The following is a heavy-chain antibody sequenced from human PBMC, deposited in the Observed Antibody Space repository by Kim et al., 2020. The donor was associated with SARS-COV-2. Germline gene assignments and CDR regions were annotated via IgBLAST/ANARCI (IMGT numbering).Heavy chain of an antibody. V-gene: IGHV4-39*01. D-gene: IGHD3-22*01. J-gene: IGHJ6*02. CDR2: IYYSGST. CDR1: GGSISSSSYY. Sequence: SETLSLTCTVSGGSISSSSYYWGWIRQPPGKGLEWIGSIYYSGSTYYNPSLKSRVTISVDTSKNQFSLKLSSVTAADTAVYYCARRGEYYYDSGGMDVWGQGTTVTVSS. CDR3: ARRGEYYYDSGGMDV.